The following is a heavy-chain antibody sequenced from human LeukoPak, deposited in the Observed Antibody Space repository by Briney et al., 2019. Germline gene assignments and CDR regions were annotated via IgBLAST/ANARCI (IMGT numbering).Heavy chain of an antibody. V-gene: IGHV4-59*01. CDR3: ARDAELQAKDLDWYFDL. CDR2: IYYSGST. Sequence: SKTLSLTCTVSGGSISSYYWSWIRQPPGKGLEWIGYIYYSGSTNYNPSLKSRVTISVDTSKNQFSLKLSSVTAADTAVYYCARDAELQAKDLDWYFDLWGRGTLVTVSS. CDR1: GGSISSYY. J-gene: IGHJ2*01. D-gene: IGHD1-26*01.